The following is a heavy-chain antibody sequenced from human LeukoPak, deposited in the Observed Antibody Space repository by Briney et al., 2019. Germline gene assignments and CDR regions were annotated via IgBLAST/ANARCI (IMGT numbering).Heavy chain of an antibody. D-gene: IGHD5-24*01. CDR1: GRSISSGGYD. V-gene: IGHV4-31*03. J-gene: IGHJ4*02. CDR2: IYYSGST. CDR3: ARESRGDGYNYFFDY. Sequence: SQTMSLTCTVYGRSISSGGYDWSWILQHPGKGLEWIGYIYYSGSTYYNPSLKSRVTISVDTSKNQCSLKPSSVTAADTAVYYCARESRGDGYNYFFDYWGQGTLVTVSS.